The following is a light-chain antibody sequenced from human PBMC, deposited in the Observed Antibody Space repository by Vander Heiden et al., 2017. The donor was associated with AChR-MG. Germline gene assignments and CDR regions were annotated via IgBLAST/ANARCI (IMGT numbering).Light chain of an antibody. CDR1: QSISRY. CDR3: QHNWT. Sequence: DIQMTQSPSSLSAFVGDRVTITCRASQSISRYLTWYQQKPGRAPKLLIYAASTLQSGVPSRFSASSSGTDFTLTISSLQPEDSATYYCQHNWTFGQGTKVEIK. J-gene: IGKJ1*01. CDR2: AAS. V-gene: IGKV1-39*01.